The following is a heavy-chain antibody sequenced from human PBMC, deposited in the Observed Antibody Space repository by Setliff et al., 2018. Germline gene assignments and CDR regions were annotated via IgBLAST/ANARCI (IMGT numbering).Heavy chain of an antibody. Sequence: GGSLRLSCAASGFTFRTYWMQWVRQAPGKGLEWVSAISGSGRNTYYADSVKGRCTISRDHSKNTLYLQMNSLRPEDTAVSYCARTCSGSGCYAGLKSWGQGTPVTVSS. CDR2: ISGSGRNT. V-gene: IGHV3-23*01. J-gene: IGHJ5*02. CDR3: ARTCSGSGCYAGLKS. D-gene: IGHD2-15*01. CDR1: GFTFRTYW.